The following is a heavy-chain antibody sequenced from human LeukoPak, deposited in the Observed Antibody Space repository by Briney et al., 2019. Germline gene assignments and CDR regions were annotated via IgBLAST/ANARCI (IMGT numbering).Heavy chain of an antibody. CDR2: IDPSDSYT. CDR3: ARHWYCSSTSCYHLDV. D-gene: IGHD2-2*01. V-gene: IGHV5-10-1*01. CDR1: GYSFTSYW. Sequence: PGESLKISCKGSGYSFTSYWISWVRQMPGKGLEWMGRIDPSDSYTNYSPSFQGHVTISADKSISTAYLQWSSLKASDTAMYYCARHWYCSSTSCYHLDVWGKGTTVTVSS. J-gene: IGHJ6*04.